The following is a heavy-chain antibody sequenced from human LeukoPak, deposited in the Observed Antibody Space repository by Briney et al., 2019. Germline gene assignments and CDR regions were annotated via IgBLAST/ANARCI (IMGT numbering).Heavy chain of an antibody. CDR3: AKDNVLLWFGETTMKFDY. CDR1: GFTFSSYA. CDR2: ISGSGGST. V-gene: IGHV3-23*01. Sequence: GGSLRLSCAASGFTFSSYAMSWVRQAPGKGLEWVSAISGSGGSTYYADSVKGRFTISRDNSKNTLYLQMNSLRAEDTAVYYCAKDNVLLWFGETTMKFDYWGQGTLVTVSS. D-gene: IGHD3-10*01. J-gene: IGHJ4*02.